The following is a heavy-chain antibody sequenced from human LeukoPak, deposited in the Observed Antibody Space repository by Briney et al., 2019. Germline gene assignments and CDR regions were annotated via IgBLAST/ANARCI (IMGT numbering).Heavy chain of an antibody. Sequence: GGSLRLSCAASGFTLTTYDNSWVRQAPGKGLQWVSSISGSGTVKHYADSVKGRFSISRDDSKNTVYLQMNSLRIEDTAVYFCARDRAATQGWVEFDPWGQGTLVTVSS. CDR2: ISGSGTVK. V-gene: IGHV3-23*01. CDR1: GFTLTTYD. CDR3: ARDRAATQGWVEFDP. D-gene: IGHD5-24*01. J-gene: IGHJ5*02.